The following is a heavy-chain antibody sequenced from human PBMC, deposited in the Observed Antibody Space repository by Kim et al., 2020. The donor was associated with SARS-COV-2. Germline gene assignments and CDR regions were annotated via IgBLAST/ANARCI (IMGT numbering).Heavy chain of an antibody. J-gene: IGHJ6*02. CDR3: TTGERCGGDCYSGNYYYYYGMDV. Sequence: GGSLRLSCAASGFTFSNAWMSWVRQAPGKGLEWVGRIKSKTDGGTTDYAAPVKGRFTISRDDSKNTLYLQMNSLKTEDTAVYYCTTGERCGGDCYSGNYYYYYGMDVWGQGTTVTVSS. V-gene: IGHV3-15*01. D-gene: IGHD2-21*02. CDR2: IKSKTDGGTT. CDR1: GFTFSNAW.